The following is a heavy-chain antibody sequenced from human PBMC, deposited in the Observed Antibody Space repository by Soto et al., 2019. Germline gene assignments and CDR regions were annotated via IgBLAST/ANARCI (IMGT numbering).Heavy chain of an antibody. CDR2: INHVGGT. J-gene: IGHJ4*01. CDR1: GGFLSESY. CDR3: VKNLPRTGRLEY. V-gene: IGHV4-34*01. Sequence: SDTLSLTCAVYGGFLSESYWTWIRQPPGKGLEWIGEINHVGGTNYNPSLKSRVTMSVDTSQNQFSLRLISVTAADTAVYFCVKNLPRTGRLEYWSQGTWVTVYS.